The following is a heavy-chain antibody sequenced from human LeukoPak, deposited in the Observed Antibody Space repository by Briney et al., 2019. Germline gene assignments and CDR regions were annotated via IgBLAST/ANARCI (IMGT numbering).Heavy chain of an antibody. J-gene: IGHJ4*02. CDR2: ISAYNGNT. Sequence: ASVKVSCKASGYTFTSYGISWVRQAPGQGLEWMGWISAYNGNTNYAQKLQGRVTMTTDTSTSTPYMELRSLRSDDTAVYYCARDKYGSGSYYDYWGQGTLVTVSS. CDR3: ARDKYGSGSYYDY. V-gene: IGHV1-18*01. D-gene: IGHD3-10*01. CDR1: GYTFTSYG.